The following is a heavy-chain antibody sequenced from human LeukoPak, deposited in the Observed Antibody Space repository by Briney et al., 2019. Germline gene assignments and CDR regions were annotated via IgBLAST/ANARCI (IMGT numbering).Heavy chain of an antibody. D-gene: IGHD2-2*01. CDR2: ISSSSSYI. J-gene: IGHJ4*02. Sequence: PGGSLRLSCAASGFTFSSYSMNWVRQAPGKGLEWVSSISSSSSYIYYADSVKGRFTISRDNAKNSLYLQMNSLRPEDTAVYYCAREVREYQLLGSIDYWGQGTLVTVSS. CDR1: GFTFSSYS. V-gene: IGHV3-21*01. CDR3: AREVREYQLLGSIDY.